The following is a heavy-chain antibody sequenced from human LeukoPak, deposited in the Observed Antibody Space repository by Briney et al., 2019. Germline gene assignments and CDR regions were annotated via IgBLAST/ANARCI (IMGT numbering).Heavy chain of an antibody. CDR3: ARGRTFDN. J-gene: IGHJ4*02. V-gene: IGHV4-59*01. CDR1: GGSISSNY. Sequence: SETLSLTCTVSGGSISSNYWSWIRQPPGKGLEWIGYIHYRGSANYNPSLKSRVTISVDTSKNQFSLRLSSVTAADTAVYYCARGRTFDNWGQGTLVTVSS. CDR2: IHYRGSA.